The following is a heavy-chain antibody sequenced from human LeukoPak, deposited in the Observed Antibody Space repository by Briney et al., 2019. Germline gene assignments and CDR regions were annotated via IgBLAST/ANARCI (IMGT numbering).Heavy chain of an antibody. CDR3: ARVGDSSGYYYSNYYYYYYMDV. CDR2: INPNSGGT. J-gene: IGHJ6*03. Sequence: ASVKVSCKASGYTFTGYYIHWVRQAPGQGLEWMGWINPNSGGTDYAQKFQGRVTMTSDTSITTVNMELSSLRSDDTAVYYCARVGDSSGYYYSNYYYYYYMDVWGKGTTVTVSS. V-gene: IGHV1-2*02. CDR1: GYTFTGYY. D-gene: IGHD3-22*01.